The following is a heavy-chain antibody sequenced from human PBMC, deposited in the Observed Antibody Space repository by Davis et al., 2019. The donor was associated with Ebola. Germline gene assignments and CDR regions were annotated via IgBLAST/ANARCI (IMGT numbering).Heavy chain of an antibody. V-gene: IGHV3-48*02. Sequence: GESLKISCEGSGFTFSTYNMNWVRQAPGKGLEWVAYIGSSGTVIYYADAVKGRFTISRDNVDNSVFLQMNGLRDEDTAVYYCVREVYSLTHWFDPWGQGTEVIVSS. D-gene: IGHD2-8*01. CDR2: IGSSGTVI. CDR1: GFTFSTYN. J-gene: IGHJ5*02. CDR3: VREVYSLTHWFDP.